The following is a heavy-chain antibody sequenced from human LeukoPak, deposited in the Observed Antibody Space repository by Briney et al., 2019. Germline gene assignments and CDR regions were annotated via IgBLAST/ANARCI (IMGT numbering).Heavy chain of an antibody. D-gene: IGHD6-13*01. CDR3: AKEGGYSSSWYLGD. V-gene: IGHV3-21*04. J-gene: IGHJ4*02. CDR1: GFTFSSYS. Sequence: GGSLRLSCAASGFTFSSYSMNWVRQAPGKGLEWVSSISSSSSYIYYADSVKGRFTISRDNAKNSLYLQMNSLRAEDTAVYYCAKEGGYSSSWYLGDWGQGTLVTVPS. CDR2: ISSSSSYI.